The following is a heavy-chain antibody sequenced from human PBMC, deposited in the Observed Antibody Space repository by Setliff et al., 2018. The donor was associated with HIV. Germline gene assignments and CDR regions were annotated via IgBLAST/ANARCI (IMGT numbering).Heavy chain of an antibody. D-gene: IGHD4-4*01. V-gene: IGHV3-48*01. J-gene: IGHJ5*02. CDR2: ISSSSNAI. Sequence: QTGGSLRLSCAASGFTLSNYWMTWVRQAPGKGLEWLSYISSSSNAIYYADSVKGRFTISRDNSKNTLYLQMNSLRAEDTAVYYCAKMEYSKGWFDPWGQGTLVTVSS. CDR3: AKMEYSKGWFDP. CDR1: GFTLSNYW.